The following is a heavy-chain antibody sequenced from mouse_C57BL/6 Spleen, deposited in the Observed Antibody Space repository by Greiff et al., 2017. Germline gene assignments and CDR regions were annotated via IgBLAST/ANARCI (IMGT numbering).Heavy chain of an antibody. CDR3: VYGSSYGGPGDY. V-gene: IGHV1-50*01. J-gene: IGHJ4*01. CDR2: IDPSDSYT. CDR1: GYTFTSYW. Sequence: QVQLQQPGAELVKPGASVKLSCKASGYTFTSYWMQWVKQRPGQGLEWIGEIDPSDSYTNYNQKFKGKATLTVDTSSSTAYMQLSSLTSEDSAVYYCVYGSSYGGPGDYWGQGTSVTVSS. D-gene: IGHD1-1*01.